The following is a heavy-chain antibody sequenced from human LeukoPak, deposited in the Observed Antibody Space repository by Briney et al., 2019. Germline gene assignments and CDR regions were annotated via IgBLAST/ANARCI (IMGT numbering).Heavy chain of an antibody. CDR2: INPNSGGT. Sequence: ASVKVSCKASGYTFTGHYIHWVRQAPGQGLEWMGWINPNSGGTKYAQKFQGRVTMTRDTSISTAYMELSRLRSDDTAVYYCAREWELAFDYWGQGTLVTVSS. CDR1: GYTFTGHY. D-gene: IGHD1-26*01. V-gene: IGHV1-2*02. CDR3: AREWELAFDY. J-gene: IGHJ4*02.